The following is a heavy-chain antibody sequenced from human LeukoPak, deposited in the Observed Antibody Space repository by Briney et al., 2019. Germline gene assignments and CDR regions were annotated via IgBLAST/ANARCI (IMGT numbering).Heavy chain of an antibody. CDR1: GLTFSNYW. D-gene: IGHD1-26*01. CDR3: ARAPSAEDTFDI. CDR2: IKQDGSEK. V-gene: IGHV3-7*01. Sequence: GGSLRLSCAASGLTFSNYWMSWVRQAPGKGLEWVANIKQDGSEKYYVDSVKGRFTISRDNAKNSLYLQMNSLRAEDTAVYYCARAPSAEDTFDIWGQGTMVTVSS. J-gene: IGHJ3*02.